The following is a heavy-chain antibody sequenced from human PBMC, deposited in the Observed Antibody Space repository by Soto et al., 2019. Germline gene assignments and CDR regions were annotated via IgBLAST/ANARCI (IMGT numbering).Heavy chain of an antibody. D-gene: IGHD3-16*02. CDR1: GDSISSADYF. V-gene: IGHV4-30-4*01. J-gene: IGHJ4*02. CDR2: ISHSGTT. Sequence: SESLSLTCCVSGDSISSADYFWTWIRQSPGKGLEWMGYISHSGTTYYNPSLKGRLLISIENSTNQFSLRLTSVTAADSAVYFCAGAPNLRKARYDFWVPGTLITVSS. CDR3: AGAPNLRKARYDF.